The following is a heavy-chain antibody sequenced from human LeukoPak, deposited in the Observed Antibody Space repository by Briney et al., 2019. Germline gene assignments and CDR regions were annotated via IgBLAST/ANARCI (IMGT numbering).Heavy chain of an antibody. CDR2: INPNSGGT. V-gene: IGHV1-2*02. J-gene: IGHJ4*02. Sequence: ASVKVSCKASGYTFTGYYMHWMRQAPGQGLEWMGWINPNSGGTNYAQKFQGRVTMTRDTSISTAYMELSRLRSDDTAVYYCARDRTKYCRSTSCPLDYWGQGTLVTVSS. CDR1: GYTFTGYY. CDR3: ARDRTKYCRSTSCPLDY. D-gene: IGHD2-2*01.